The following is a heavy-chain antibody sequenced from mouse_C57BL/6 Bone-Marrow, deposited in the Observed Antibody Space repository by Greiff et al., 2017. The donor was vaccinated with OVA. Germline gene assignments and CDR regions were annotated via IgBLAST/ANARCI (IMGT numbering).Heavy chain of an antibody. CDR2: IDPSDSYT. CDR3: ARRTAQAFFDY. D-gene: IGHD3-2*02. V-gene: IGHV1-69*01. J-gene: IGHJ2*01. Sequence: QVQLQQPGAELVMPGASVKLSCKASGYTFTSCWMHWVKQRPGQGLEWIGEIDPSDSYTNYNQKFKGKSTLTVDKSSSTAYMQLSSLTSEDSAVYYCARRTAQAFFDYWGQGTTLTVSS. CDR1: GYTFTSCW.